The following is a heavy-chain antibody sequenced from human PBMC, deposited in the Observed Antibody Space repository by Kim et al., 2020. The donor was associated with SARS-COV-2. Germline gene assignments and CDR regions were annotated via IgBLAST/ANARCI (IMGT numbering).Heavy chain of an antibody. CDR1: GYTFTSYG. CDR3: ARDASYYDTTGHYAASWFDP. Sequence: ASVKASCKASGYTFTSYGISWVRQAPGQGLEWMGWISTYNGNTKYAQKFQGRVTMTTDTSTSTAYMELRSLRSDDTAVYYCARDASYYDTTGHYAASWFDPWGQGTLVPVSS. V-gene: IGHV1-18*01. D-gene: IGHD3-22*01. J-gene: IGHJ5*02. CDR2: ISTYNGNT.